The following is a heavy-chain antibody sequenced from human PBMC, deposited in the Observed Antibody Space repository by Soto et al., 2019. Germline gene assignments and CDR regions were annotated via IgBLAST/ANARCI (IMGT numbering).Heavy chain of an antibody. D-gene: IGHD3-22*01. CDR2: ISAHTGSS. CDR1: GYTFTSSG. Sequence: QVQLVQSGAEVKKPGASVKVSCKASGYTFTSSGMSWVRQAPGQGLVWMGWISAHTGSSEYAQRYQGRVTMTTVIGTITAYMELRSLRSDDTAVYYCARAFFYQGSDSRGYSFDGFEFWGPGTLVTVSS. CDR3: ARAFFYQGSDSRGYSFDGFEF. J-gene: IGHJ3*01. V-gene: IGHV1-18*01.